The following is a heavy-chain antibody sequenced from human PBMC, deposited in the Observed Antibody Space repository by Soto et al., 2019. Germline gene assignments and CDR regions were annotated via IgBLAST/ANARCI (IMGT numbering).Heavy chain of an antibody. CDR1: GESLSASY. J-gene: IGHJ6*02. CDR2: IYYSGDT. D-gene: IGHD4-17*01. Sequence: SETLSLTCAVYGESLSASYWSWIRQPPGKGLEWIGDIYYSGDTNYNPSLKSRVIISVDTSKNQFSLKLSSVTAADTAVYYCAREGALLYGGNPDHYYTVGVWGQGTTVTVSS. V-gene: IGHV4-34*01. CDR3: AREGALLYGGNPDHYYTVGV.